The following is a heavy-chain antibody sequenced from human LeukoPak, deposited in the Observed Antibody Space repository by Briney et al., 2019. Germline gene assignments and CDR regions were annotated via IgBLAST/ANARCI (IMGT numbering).Heavy chain of an antibody. J-gene: IGHJ3*02. D-gene: IGHD3-9*01. CDR2: MNPNSGNT. CDR3: ARTPLYYDILTGYYGGAFDI. Sequence: ASVKVSCKASGYTFTSYDINWVRQATGQGLGWMGWMNPNSGNTGYAQKFQGRVTMTRNTSISTAYMELSSLRSEDTAVYYCARTPLYYDILTGYYGGAFDIWGQGTMVTVSS. CDR1: GYTFTSYD. V-gene: IGHV1-8*01.